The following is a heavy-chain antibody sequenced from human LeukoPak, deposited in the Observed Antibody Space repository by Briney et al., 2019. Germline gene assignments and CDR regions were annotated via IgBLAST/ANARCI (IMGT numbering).Heavy chain of an antibody. J-gene: IGHJ4*02. CDR1: GGSIGSYY. D-gene: IGHD2-15*01. CDR3: ARDRSGTFDY. CDR2: IYYSGST. Sequence: SETLSLTCTVSGGSIGSYYWSWIRQPPGKGPEWIGYIYYSGSTNYNPSLKSRVTISVDTSKNQFSLKLSSVTAADTAVYYCARDRSGTFDYWGQGTLVTVSS. V-gene: IGHV4-59*01.